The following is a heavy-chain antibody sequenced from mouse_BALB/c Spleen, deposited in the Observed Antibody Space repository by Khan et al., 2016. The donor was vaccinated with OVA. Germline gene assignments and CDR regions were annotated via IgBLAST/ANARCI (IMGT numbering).Heavy chain of an antibody. D-gene: IGHD2-14*01. Sequence: QVQLKQSGAELARPGASVKMSCKASGYTFTSSTIHWIKERPGQGLEWIGYINPSNGYTNYNQKLKAKATLTPDKSSTTAYLQLSSLTSDDSAVYNCVRDGAYHRNDGWFAYWGQGTLVTVSA. CDR1: GYTFTSST. CDR3: VRDGAYHRNDGWFAY. CDR2: INPSNGYT. V-gene: IGHV1-4*01. J-gene: IGHJ3*01.